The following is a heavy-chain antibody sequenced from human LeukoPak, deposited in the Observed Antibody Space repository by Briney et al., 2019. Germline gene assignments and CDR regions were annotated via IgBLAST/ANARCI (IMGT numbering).Heavy chain of an antibody. CDR1: GFTFISYA. D-gene: IGHD6-25*01. J-gene: IGHJ4*02. CDR3: ARFTAHDY. CDR2: ISSSSSYI. V-gene: IGHV3-21*01. Sequence: GGSLRLSCAASGFTFISYAMRWVRQAPGKGLEWVSSISSSSSYIYYADSVKGRFTISRDNAKNSLYLQMNSLRAEDTAVYYCARFTAHDYWGQGTLVTVSS.